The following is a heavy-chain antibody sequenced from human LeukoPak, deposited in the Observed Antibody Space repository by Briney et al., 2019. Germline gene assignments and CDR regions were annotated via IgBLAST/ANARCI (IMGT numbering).Heavy chain of an antibody. CDR2: IRGSGSGM. D-gene: IGHD7-27*01. CDR1: GFAFSEFS. V-gene: IGHV3-21*05. Sequence: GGSLTPSCAASGFAFSEFSMNWVRQAPGKGPEWVANIRGSGSGMGRGNYYADSVQGRFTISRDNAKNSLYLQMNSLRAEDTAFYYCARDDNWGFDYWGQGALVTVSS. CDR3: ARDDNWGFDY. J-gene: IGHJ4*02.